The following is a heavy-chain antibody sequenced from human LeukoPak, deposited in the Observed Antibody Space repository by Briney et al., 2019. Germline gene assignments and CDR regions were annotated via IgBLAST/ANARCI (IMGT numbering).Heavy chain of an antibody. CDR2: INHSGST. CDR1: GGSFSGYY. D-gene: IGHD5-18*01. V-gene: IGHV4-34*01. Sequence: PSETLSLTCAVYGGSFSGYYWSWIRQPPGKGLEWIGEINHSGSTNYNPSLKSRVTISVDTSKNQFSLKLSSVTAADTAVYYCASSWIQLWYNDYWGQGTLVTVSS. J-gene: IGHJ4*02. CDR3: ASSWIQLWYNDY.